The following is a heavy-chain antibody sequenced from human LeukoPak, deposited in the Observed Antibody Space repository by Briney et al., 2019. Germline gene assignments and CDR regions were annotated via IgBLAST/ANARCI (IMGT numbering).Heavy chain of an antibody. CDR1: GGSISSGSFY. CDR2: IYTSGST. CDR3: ARGRYSSPDY. J-gene: IGHJ4*02. V-gene: IGHV4-61*02. D-gene: IGHD6-19*01. Sequence: PSETLSLTCTVSGGSISSGSFYWNWIRQPAGKGLEWIGRIYTSGSTNYSPSLKSRVTISVDTSKNQFSLKLSSVTAADTAVYYCARGRYSSPDYWGQGTLVTVSS.